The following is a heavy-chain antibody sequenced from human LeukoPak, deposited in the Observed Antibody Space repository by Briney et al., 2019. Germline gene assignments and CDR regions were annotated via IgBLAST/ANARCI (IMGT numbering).Heavy chain of an antibody. D-gene: IGHD4-17*01. V-gene: IGHV1-69*01. CDR2: IIPIFGTA. Sequence: SVKVSCKASGGSFSSCAISWVRQAPGPGLEWMGGIIPIFGTANYAQKFQGRVTITADESTSTAYMELSSLRSEDTAVYYCARPDRLTTVTLMVIWGQGTMVTVSS. J-gene: IGHJ3*02. CDR1: GGSFSSCA. CDR3: ARPDRLTTVTLMVI.